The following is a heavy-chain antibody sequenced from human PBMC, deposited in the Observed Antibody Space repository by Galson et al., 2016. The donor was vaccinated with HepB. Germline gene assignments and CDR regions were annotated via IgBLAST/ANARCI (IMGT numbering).Heavy chain of an antibody. CDR3: AKEAYCGGDCWDYFDY. V-gene: IGHV3-23*01. CDR1: GFTFSTYA. Sequence: SLRLSCAVSGFTFSTYAMSWVRQAPGKGLEWVSGISRRGRTYYGDSVKGRFTIPRDNSNDMLYLQMNSRRAEDTAVYYCAKEAYCGGDCWDYFDYWGQGVLVTVSS. D-gene: IGHD2-21*02. CDR2: ISRRGRT. J-gene: IGHJ4*02.